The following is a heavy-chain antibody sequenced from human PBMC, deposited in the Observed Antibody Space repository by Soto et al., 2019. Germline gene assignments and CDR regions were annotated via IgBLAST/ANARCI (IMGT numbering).Heavy chain of an antibody. Sequence: QVQLQESGPGLVKPSQTLSLTCTVSGGSISSGDYYWSWIRQPPGKGLEWIGYIYYSGSTYYNPSLKSRVTISVDTSKNQFSLKLSSVTAADTAVYYCARAAFKVVVTATHFDYWGQGTLVTVSS. V-gene: IGHV4-30-4*01. J-gene: IGHJ4*02. CDR3: ARAAFKVVVTATHFDY. CDR2: IYYSGST. D-gene: IGHD2-21*02. CDR1: GGSISSGDYY.